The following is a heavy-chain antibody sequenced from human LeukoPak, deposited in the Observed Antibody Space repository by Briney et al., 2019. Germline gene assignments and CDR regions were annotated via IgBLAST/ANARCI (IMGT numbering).Heavy chain of an antibody. CDR2: IRYDGSNK. Sequence: GGSLRLSCAASGFTFSSYGMHWVRQAPGKGLEWVAFIRYDGSNKYYADSVRGRFSISRDNAKNTVYLQMNSLRVEDTAVYYCARALSGYASSLGYWGQGTLVTVSA. D-gene: IGHD6-6*01. CDR1: GFTFSSYG. J-gene: IGHJ4*02. CDR3: ARALSGYASSLGY. V-gene: IGHV3-30*02.